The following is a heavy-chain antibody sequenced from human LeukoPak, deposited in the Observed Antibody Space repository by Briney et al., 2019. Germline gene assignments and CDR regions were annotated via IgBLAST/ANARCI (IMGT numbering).Heavy chain of an antibody. J-gene: IGHJ4*02. CDR2: IYYSGIT. CDR3: ARLGKITILAVDQIDF. V-gene: IGHV4-39*01. D-gene: IGHD3-3*01. Sequence: SESLSLTCTVSGDSIRSRDYYWGWIRQPPGKGLEWIGNIYYSGITFYNPSLKSRVTVSADTSRNQFSLNLTSVTAADTAVYYCARLGKITILAVDQIDFWGQGTLVAVSS. CDR1: GDSIRSRDYY.